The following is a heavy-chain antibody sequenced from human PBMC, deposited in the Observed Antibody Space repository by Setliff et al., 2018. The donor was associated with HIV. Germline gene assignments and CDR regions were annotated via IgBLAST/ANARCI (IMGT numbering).Heavy chain of an antibody. CDR1: GASISSGGYY. V-gene: IGHV4-61*08. D-gene: IGHD3-3*01. Sequence: SETLSLTCTVSGASISSGGYYWNWIRQPPGKGLEWIGYIHYSGSSNYNPSLKSRVSISLDTSKKQVSLKLNSVTAADTAVYYCARGLSIFGVATPGFYSFMDVWGKGTTVTVSS. J-gene: IGHJ6*03. CDR2: IHYSGSS. CDR3: ARGLSIFGVATPGFYSFMDV.